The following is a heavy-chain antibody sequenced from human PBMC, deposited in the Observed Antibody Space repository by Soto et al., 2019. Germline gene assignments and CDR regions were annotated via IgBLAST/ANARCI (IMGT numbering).Heavy chain of an antibody. D-gene: IGHD6-19*01. V-gene: IGHV4-4*07. Sequence: PSETLSLTCSVSGASISSYYWSWIRQSAGKGLEWIGRIYTSGSTNYNPSLKSRVTLSMEKSSNQLSLKLTSVTAADTAVYFCARDGTDYRSGRTIYFDHWGQGALVTVSS. CDR1: GASISSYY. CDR2: IYTSGST. J-gene: IGHJ4*02. CDR3: ARDGTDYRSGRTIYFDH.